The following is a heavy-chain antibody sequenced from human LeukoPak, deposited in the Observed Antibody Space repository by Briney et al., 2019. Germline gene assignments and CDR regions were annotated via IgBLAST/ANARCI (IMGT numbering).Heavy chain of an antibody. CDR2: INPSGGST. Sequence: ASVKVSCKASGYTFTSYYMHWVRQAPGQGLEWMGIINPSGGSTSYAQKFQGRATMTRDTSTSTVYMELSSLRSEDTAVYYCAESPGEYSGSSRAEYFQHWGQGTLVTVSS. J-gene: IGHJ1*01. V-gene: IGHV1-46*01. CDR1: GYTFTSYY. CDR3: AESPGEYSGSSRAEYFQH. D-gene: IGHD1-26*01.